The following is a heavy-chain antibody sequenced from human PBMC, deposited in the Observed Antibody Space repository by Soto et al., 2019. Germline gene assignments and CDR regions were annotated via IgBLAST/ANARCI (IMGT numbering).Heavy chain of an antibody. CDR1: GFTFSDYY. V-gene: IGHV3-11*01. CDR3: TDLYYYYGMDV. CDR2: ISSSGSTI. Sequence: PGGSLRLSCAASGFTFSDYYMSWIRQAPGKGLEWVSYISSSGSTIYYADSVKGRFTISRDNARNSLYLQMNSLRAEDTAVYYCTDLYYYYGMDVWGQGTTVTVSS. J-gene: IGHJ6*02.